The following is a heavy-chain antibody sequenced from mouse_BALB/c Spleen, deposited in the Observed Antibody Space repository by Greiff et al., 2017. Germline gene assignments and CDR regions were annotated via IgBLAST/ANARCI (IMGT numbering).Heavy chain of an antibody. CDR3: ARAAGNYVGYFDV. CDR1: GYTFTSYV. V-gene: IGHV1-14*01. Sequence: EVQLQQSGPELVKPGASVKMSCKASGYTFTSYVMHWVKQKPGQGLEWIGYINPYNDGTKYNEKFKGKATLTSDKSSSTAYMELSSLTSEDSAVYYCARAAGNYVGYFDVWGAGTTVTVSS. J-gene: IGHJ1*01. CDR2: INPYNDGT. D-gene: IGHD2-1*01.